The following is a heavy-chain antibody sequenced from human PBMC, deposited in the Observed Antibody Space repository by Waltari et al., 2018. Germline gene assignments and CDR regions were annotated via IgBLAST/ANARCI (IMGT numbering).Heavy chain of an antibody. V-gene: IGHV1-18*01. J-gene: IGHJ4*02. CDR1: GYTFSIYA. Sequence: QVQLLQSGPAVKKHGASVTVSCKASGYTFSIYAISWVRQAAGQGLEWLGWNRAYHIHAKDAYNLKGRVAMTTPTATSTACMEMSNLRSDDTAVYFCAREPDNSGFNDYVDSWGQGTLITVTS. D-gene: IGHD6-19*01. CDR3: AREPDNSGFNDYVDS. CDR2: NRAYHIHA.